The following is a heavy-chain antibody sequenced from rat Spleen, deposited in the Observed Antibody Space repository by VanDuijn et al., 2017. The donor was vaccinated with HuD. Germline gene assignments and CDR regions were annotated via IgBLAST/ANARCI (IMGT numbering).Heavy chain of an antibody. J-gene: IGHJ3*01. V-gene: IGHV5-20*01. Sequence: EVQLVESGGGLVQPGRSMKLSCAASGFTFSNYDMAWVRQAPTKGLEWVASISYDGSSTYYRDSVKGRFTISRDNAKSTLYLQMDSLRSEDTATYYCTTHSYWFAYWGQGTLVTVSS. CDR3: TTHSYWFAY. D-gene: IGHD3-5*01. CDR2: ISYDGSST. CDR1: GFTFSNYD.